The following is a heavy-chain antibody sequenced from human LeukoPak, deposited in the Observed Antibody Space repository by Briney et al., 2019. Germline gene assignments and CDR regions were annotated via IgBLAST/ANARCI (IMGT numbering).Heavy chain of an antibody. CDR3: AKDMSYYGSGVPDY. J-gene: IGHJ4*02. D-gene: IGHD3-10*01. Sequence: PGRSLRLSCAASGFTFDDYAMHWVRQAPGKGLEWVSGISWNSGSIGYADSVKGRFTISRDNAKNSLYLQMNSLRAEDTALYYCAKDMSYYGSGVPDYWGQGTLVTVSS. V-gene: IGHV3-9*01. CDR1: GFTFDDYA. CDR2: ISWNSGSI.